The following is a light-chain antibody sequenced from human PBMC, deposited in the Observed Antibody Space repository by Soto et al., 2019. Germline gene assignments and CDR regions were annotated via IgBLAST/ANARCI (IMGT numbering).Light chain of an antibody. CDR3: QQYNGYSRT. CDR1: QNIRNW. V-gene: IGKV1-5*01. CDR2: DDS. Sequence: DLQMTQSPSTLSASLGDRVTITCRASQNIRNWVAWYQQKPGKAPNPLIYDDSSLKSGVPERFSGSGSGTEFTLTISSLQPDDFATFYCQQYNGYSRTCGQGTKVDIK. J-gene: IGKJ1*01.